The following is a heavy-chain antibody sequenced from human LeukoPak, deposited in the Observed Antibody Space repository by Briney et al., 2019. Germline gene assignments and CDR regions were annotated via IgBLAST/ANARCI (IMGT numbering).Heavy chain of an antibody. D-gene: IGHD6-13*01. J-gene: IGHJ4*02. CDR1: GGSFSGYY. V-gene: IGHV4-34*01. CDR2: INHSGST. CDR3: ARGRASRYSSSWYWVYGDY. Sequence: PSETLSLTCAVYGGSFSGYYWSWIRQPPGKGLEWIGEINHSGSTNYNPSLKSRVTISVDTSKNQFSLKLSSVTAADTAVYYCARGRASRYSSSWYWVYGDYWGQGTLVTVSS.